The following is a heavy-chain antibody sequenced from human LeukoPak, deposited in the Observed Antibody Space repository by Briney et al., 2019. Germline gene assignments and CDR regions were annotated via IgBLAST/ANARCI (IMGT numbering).Heavy chain of an antibody. J-gene: IGHJ4*02. CDR1: GFTFSRYA. D-gene: IGHD1-14*01. V-gene: IGHV3-23*01. CDR3: AKDITGEGDY. Sequence: GGSLRLSCAASGFTFSRYAMSWVRQAPGKGLEWVSAISGSGGSAYYADSVKGRFTISRDNSKNTLYLQTNSLRAEDTAVYYCAKDITGEGDYWGQGTLVTVSS. CDR2: ISGSGGSA.